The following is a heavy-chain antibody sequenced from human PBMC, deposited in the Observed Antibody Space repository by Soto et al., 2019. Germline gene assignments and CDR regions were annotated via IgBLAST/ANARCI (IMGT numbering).Heavy chain of an antibody. CDR3: AREYTAWPLASGLDV. V-gene: IGHV3-21*01. D-gene: IGHD2-2*02. CDR1: GFTFSNYS. Sequence: PGGSLRLSCVGSGFTFSNYSINWVRQSPGKGLEWVSSISSRSDIYFADSVKGRFTISRDNAKNSVSLQMNSPRAEDTAVYYCAREYTAWPLASGLDVWGQGTTVTVSS. J-gene: IGHJ6*02. CDR2: ISSRSDI.